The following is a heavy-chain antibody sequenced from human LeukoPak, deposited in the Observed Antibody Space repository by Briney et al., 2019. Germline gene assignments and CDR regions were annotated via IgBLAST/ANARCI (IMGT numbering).Heavy chain of an antibody. J-gene: IGHJ4*02. CDR1: GGSISSGDYY. D-gene: IGHD6-6*01. V-gene: IGHV4-30-4*08. Sequence: SETLSLTCTVSGGSISSGDYYWNWIRQPPGKGLEWIGYIYYSGSTYYNPSLKSRVTISVDTSKNQFSLKLSSVTAADTAVYYCASHPLYSSSSYYFHFWGQGTLVTVSS. CDR2: IYYSGST. CDR3: ASHPLYSSSSYYFHF.